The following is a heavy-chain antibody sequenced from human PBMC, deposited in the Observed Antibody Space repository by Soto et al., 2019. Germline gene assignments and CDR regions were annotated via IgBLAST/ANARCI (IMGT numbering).Heavy chain of an antibody. D-gene: IGHD2-2*01. CDR2: VSAYNGYT. Sequence: QAHLMQSGAEVREPGASVKVSCKASGFTFSSHGFTWVRQAPGQGLEWVGWVSAYNGYTKYAQKIQGRVSMTTDSSTTTAYLELRGLTSDDTAVYYCGSATSIACGLRTWGQGTLVTVSS. CDR1: GFTFSSHG. CDR3: GSATSIACGLRT. V-gene: IGHV1-18*01. J-gene: IGHJ5*02.